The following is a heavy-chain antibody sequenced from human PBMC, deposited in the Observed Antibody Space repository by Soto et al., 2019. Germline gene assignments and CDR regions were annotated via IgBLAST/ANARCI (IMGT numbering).Heavy chain of an antibody. D-gene: IGHD6-13*01. CDR3: ARAGQEGAAAGTPSYYYYGMDV. V-gene: IGHV3-30-3*01. CDR1: GFTFSSYA. J-gene: IGHJ6*02. Sequence: GGSLRLSCAASGFTFSSYAMHWVRQAPGKGLEWVAVISYDGSNKYYADSVKGRFTISRDNSKNTLYLQMNSLRAEDTAVYYCARAGQEGAAAGTPSYYYYGMDVWGQGTTVTVS. CDR2: ISYDGSNK.